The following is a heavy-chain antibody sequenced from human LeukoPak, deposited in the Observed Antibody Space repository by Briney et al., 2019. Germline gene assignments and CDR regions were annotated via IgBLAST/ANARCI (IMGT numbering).Heavy chain of an antibody. CDR1: GFTFSGSA. V-gene: IGHV3-23*01. CDR3: AKGPYSGYDYTHCDY. Sequence: GGSLRLSCAASGFTFSGSAMHWVRQAPGKGLEWVSAISGSGGSTYYADSVKGRFTISRDNSKNTLYLQMNSLRAEDTAVYYCAKGPYSGYDYTHCDYWGQGALVTVSS. D-gene: IGHD5-12*01. CDR2: ISGSGGST. J-gene: IGHJ4*02.